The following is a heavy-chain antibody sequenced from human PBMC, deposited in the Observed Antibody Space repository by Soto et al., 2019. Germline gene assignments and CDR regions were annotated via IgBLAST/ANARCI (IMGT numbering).Heavy chain of an antibody. J-gene: IGHJ4*02. CDR3: AAATTWNFHFHY. V-gene: IGHV3-33*01. Sequence: QVQLVESGGGVVQPGTSLRLSCAASGFTISTHGMHWVRQAPGKGLERLANIWYDGSNKFYADSVKGRFTISKDNSKNTLYVEMNSLRAEDTAVYYCAAATTWNFHFHYWGQGTQVTVSS. CDR1: GFTISTHG. D-gene: IGHD1-7*01. CDR2: IWYDGSNK.